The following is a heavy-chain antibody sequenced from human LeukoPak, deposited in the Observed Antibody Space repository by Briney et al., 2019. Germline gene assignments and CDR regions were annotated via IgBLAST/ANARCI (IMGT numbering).Heavy chain of an antibody. V-gene: IGHV3-74*01. CDR2: INNDGSIT. D-gene: IGHD3-10*01. CDR3: AIGGTYGSGS. Sequence: GGSLRLSCAASGFPFANTWMHWVRQAPGKGLVWVSLINNDGSITNYADSVKGRFTTSRDNAKNTVYLQMNSLRAEDTAVYYCAIGGTYGSGSWGQGTLVIVSS. J-gene: IGHJ4*02. CDR1: GFPFANTW.